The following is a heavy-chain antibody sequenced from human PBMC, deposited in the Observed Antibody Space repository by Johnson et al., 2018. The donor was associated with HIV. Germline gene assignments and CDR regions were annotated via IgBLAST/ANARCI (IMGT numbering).Heavy chain of an antibody. J-gene: IGHJ3*02. Sequence: QVRLVESGGGVVQPERSLRLSCAASGFTFSAYAMHWVRQAPGKGLEWVAAISDDESKTYYTDSRKGRFTISRDNSKNTLYLQMYSLTAEDTAMYYCARRQPTRDLFALDDGFDIWGQVTMVTFAS. V-gene: IGHV3-30*10. D-gene: IGHD2-21*02. CDR3: ARRQPTRDLFALDDGFDI. CDR1: GFTFSAYA. CDR2: ISDDESKT.